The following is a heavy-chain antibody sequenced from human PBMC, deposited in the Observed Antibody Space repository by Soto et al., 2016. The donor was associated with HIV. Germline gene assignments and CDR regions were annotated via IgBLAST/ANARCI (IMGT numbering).Heavy chain of an antibody. V-gene: IGHV3-53*02. CDR1: GFTVSSNY. CDR3: ARDLDYDSSGYDAFDI. CDR2: IYSGGST. Sequence: EVQLVETGGGLIQPGGSLRLSCAASGFTVSSNYMSWVRQAPGKGLEWVSVIYSGGSTYYADSVKGRFTISRDNSKNTLYLQMNSLRAEDTAVYYCARDLDYDSSGYDAFDIWGQGTMVTVSS. J-gene: IGHJ3*02. D-gene: IGHD3-22*01.